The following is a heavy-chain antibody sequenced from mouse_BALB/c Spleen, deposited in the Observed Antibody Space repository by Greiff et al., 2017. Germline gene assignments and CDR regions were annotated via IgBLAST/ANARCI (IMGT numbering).Heavy chain of an antibody. J-gene: IGHJ3*01. Sequence: QVQLQQSGPELVKPGASVKISCKASGYAFSSSWMNWVKQRPGQGLEWIGRIYPGDGDTNYNGKFKGKATLTADKSSSTAYMQLSSLTSVDSAVYFCARAHYYGSSCAYWGQGTLVTVSA. V-gene: IGHV1-82*01. CDR2: IYPGDGDT. CDR3: ARAHYYGSSCAY. CDR1: GYAFSSSW. D-gene: IGHD1-1*01.